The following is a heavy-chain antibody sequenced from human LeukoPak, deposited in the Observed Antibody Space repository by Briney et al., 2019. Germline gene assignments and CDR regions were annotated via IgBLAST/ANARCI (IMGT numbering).Heavy chain of an antibody. V-gene: IGHV1-8*01. J-gene: IGHJ6*02. CDR2: MNPNSGHT. D-gene: IGHD2-2*01. CDR1: GYTFTSYD. CDR3: ARSDYCSSTSCYLYYYYYGMDV. Sequence: ASVKVSCKASGYTFTSYDINWVRQATGQGLEWMGWMNPNSGHTGYAQKFQGRATMTRNTSISTAYMELSSLRSEDTAVYYCARSDYCSSTSCYLYYYYYGMDVWGQGTTVTVSS.